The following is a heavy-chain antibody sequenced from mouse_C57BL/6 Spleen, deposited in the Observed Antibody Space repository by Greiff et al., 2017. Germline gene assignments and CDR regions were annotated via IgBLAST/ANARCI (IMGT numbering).Heavy chain of an antibody. J-gene: IGHJ4*01. D-gene: IGHD1-1*01. CDR3: ARHGGLLYAMDY. V-gene: IGHV2-6-1*01. Sequence: QVQLKQSGPGLVAPSQSLSITCTVSGFSLTSYGVHWVRQPPGKGLEWLVVIWSDGSTTYNSALKSRLSISKDNSKSQVFLKMNSLQTDDTAMYYCARHGGLLYAMDYWGQGTSVTVSS. CDR2: IWSDGST. CDR1: GFSLTSYG.